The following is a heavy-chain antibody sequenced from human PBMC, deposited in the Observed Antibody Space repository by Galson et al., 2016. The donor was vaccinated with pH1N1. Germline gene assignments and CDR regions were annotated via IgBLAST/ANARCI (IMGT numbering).Heavy chain of an antibody. D-gene: IGHD4-17*01. V-gene: IGHV3-7*03. J-gene: IGHJ4*02. CDR1: EFTLQTYP. CDR2: INQDGTEK. Sequence: SLRLSCAAFEFTLQTYPMSWVRQVPGKGLEWVANINQDGTEKNYVDSVKGRFIISRDIAKNSLYLQMSRLTAEDTATYFCSRDGDRRGDYRPWGDYWGQGSLGIVSS. CDR3: SRDGDRRGDYRPWGDY.